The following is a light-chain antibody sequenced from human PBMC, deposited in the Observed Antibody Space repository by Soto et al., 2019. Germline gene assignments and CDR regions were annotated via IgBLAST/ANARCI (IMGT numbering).Light chain of an antibody. Sequence: EIVLTQSPGTLSLSPGERATLSCRASQSVTSSYLAWYQQKPGQAPRLLIYDASNRATGIPDRFSGSGSGTDFTLTISRLEPEDFAVYYCQHYGTSLWTFGQGTKVDIK. J-gene: IGKJ1*01. V-gene: IGKV3-20*01. CDR3: QHYGTSLWT. CDR1: QSVTSSY. CDR2: DAS.